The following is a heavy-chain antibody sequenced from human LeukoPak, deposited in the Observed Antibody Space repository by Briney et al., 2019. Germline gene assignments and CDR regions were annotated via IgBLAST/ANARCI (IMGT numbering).Heavy chain of an antibody. D-gene: IGHD4-23*01. CDR3: ARAELPPDAFDI. Sequence: SETLSLTCTVSGGSISSYYWSWIRQPPGKGLEWIGYIYYSGSTNYNPSLKSRVTISVDTSKSQFSLKLSSVTAADTAVYYCARAELPPDAFDIWGQGTMVTVSS. V-gene: IGHV4-59*01. J-gene: IGHJ3*02. CDR1: GGSISSYY. CDR2: IYYSGST.